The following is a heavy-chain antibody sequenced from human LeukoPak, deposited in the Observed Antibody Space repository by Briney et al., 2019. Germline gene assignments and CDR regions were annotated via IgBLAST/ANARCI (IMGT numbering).Heavy chain of an antibody. V-gene: IGHV3-72*01. CDR2: IRNKANSYTT. D-gene: IGHD3-9*01. Sequence: PGGSLRLSCAASGFTFGDHYMDWVRQAPGKGLEWVGRIRNKANSYTTEYAASVKGRFTISRDDSENSLYLQMNSLKTEDTAVYYCARVRYYLDYWGQGTLVTVSS. CDR1: GFTFGDHY. J-gene: IGHJ4*02. CDR3: ARVRYYLDY.